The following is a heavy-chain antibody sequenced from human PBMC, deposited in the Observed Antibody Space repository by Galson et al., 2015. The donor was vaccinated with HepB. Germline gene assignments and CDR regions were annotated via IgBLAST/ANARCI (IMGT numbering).Heavy chain of an antibody. J-gene: IGHJ6*02. CDR1: GFTSSSYA. V-gene: IGHV3-23*01. CDR3: AKDHYSRNWYPMVGRGYYSGLDV. D-gene: IGHD6-13*01. CDR2: ISGGIGST. Sequence: SLRLSCAASGFTSSSYAMSWVRQAPGKGLEWVSGISGGIGSTYYADSVKGRFTISRDSSKNTLFLQLNSLRAEDTALYYCAKDHYSRNWYPMVGRGYYSGLDVWGQGTTVTVSS.